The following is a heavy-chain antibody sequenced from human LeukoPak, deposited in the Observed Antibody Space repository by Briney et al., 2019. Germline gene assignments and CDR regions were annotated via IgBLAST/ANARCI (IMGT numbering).Heavy chain of an antibody. CDR1: GGSISSYY. J-gene: IGHJ3*02. CDR2: INHSGST. CDR3: ARYRFVVGATDSFDM. D-gene: IGHD1-26*01. V-gene: IGHV4-34*01. Sequence: SETLSLTCTVSGGSISSYYWSWIRQPPGKGLEWIGEINHSGSTNYNPSLKSRVTISVDTSKNQFSLKLSSVTAADTAVYYCARYRFVVGATDSFDMWGQGTTVTVSS.